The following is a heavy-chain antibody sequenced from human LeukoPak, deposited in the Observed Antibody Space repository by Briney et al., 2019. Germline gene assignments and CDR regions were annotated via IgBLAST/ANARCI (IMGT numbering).Heavy chain of an antibody. CDR2: FVPMFGTT. CDR1: GGTFSKYA. V-gene: IGHV1-69*05. J-gene: IGHJ4*02. D-gene: IGHD3-10*01. Sequence: SVKVSCKASGGTFSKYAISWVRQAPGQGLEWMGGFVPMFGTTNYAQKFQGRVTITTDESTSTAYMELSSLRSEDTAMYYCARSGVSNSDYWGQGTQVTVSS. CDR3: ARSGVSNSDY.